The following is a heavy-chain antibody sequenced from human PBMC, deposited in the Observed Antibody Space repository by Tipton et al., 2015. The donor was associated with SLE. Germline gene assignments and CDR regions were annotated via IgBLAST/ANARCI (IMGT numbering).Heavy chain of an antibody. Sequence: QLVQSGAEVKKPGASVKVSCKASGYTFTSYGISWVRQAPGQGLEWMGWISAYNGNTNYAQKLQGRVTMTTDTSTSTAYMELRSLRSDDTAVYYCARAEDYYDSSGYYYVPDYWGQGTLVTVSS. D-gene: IGHD3-22*01. V-gene: IGHV1-18*01. CDR1: GYTFTSYG. J-gene: IGHJ4*02. CDR3: ARAEDYYDSSGYYYVPDY. CDR2: ISAYNGNT.